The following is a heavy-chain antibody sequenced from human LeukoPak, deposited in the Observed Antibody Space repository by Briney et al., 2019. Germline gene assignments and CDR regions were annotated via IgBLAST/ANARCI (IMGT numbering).Heavy chain of an antibody. CDR2: ISYDGSNK. CDR1: GFTFSSYG. J-gene: IGHJ1*01. V-gene: IGHV3-30*18. Sequence: GGSLRLSCAASGFTFSSYGMHWVRRAPGKGLGWVAVISYDGSNKYYADSVKGRFTISRDNSKNTLYLQMNSLRTEDTAIYYCAKEDVVVITIRYFQHWGQGTLVTVSS. CDR3: AKEDVVVITIRYFQH. D-gene: IGHD3-22*01.